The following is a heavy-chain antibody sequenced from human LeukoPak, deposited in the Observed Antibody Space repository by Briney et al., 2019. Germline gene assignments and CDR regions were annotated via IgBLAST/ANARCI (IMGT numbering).Heavy chain of an antibody. J-gene: IGHJ6*02. CDR3: AREGGYGDYSYYYGMDV. D-gene: IGHD4-17*01. CDR2: IYYSGST. V-gene: IGHV4-59*01. Sequence: SETLSLTCIVSGGSISSYYWSWIRQPPGKGLEWIGYIYYSGSTNYNPSLKSRVTISVDTSKNQFSLKLSSVTAADTAVYYCAREGGYGDYSYYYGMDVWGQGTTVTVSS. CDR1: GGSISSYY.